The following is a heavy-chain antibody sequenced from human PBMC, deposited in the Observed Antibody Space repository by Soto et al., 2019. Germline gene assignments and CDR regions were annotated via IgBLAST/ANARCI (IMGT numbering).Heavy chain of an antibody. D-gene: IGHD2-21*02. CDR3: ASLAYCGGDCYSSVLSPFDY. Sequence: HPGGSLRLSCAASGFTFSSYGMHWVRQAPGKGLEWVAVIWYDGSNKYYADSVKGRFTISRDNSKNTLYLQMNSLRAEDTAVYYCASLAYCGGDCYSSVLSPFDYWGQGTLVTVSS. V-gene: IGHV3-33*01. CDR1: GFTFSSYG. CDR2: IWYDGSNK. J-gene: IGHJ4*02.